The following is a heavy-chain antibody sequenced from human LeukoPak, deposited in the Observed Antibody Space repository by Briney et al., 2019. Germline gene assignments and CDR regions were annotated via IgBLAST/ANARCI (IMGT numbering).Heavy chain of an antibody. CDR3: ARDYYDSSGYLSPLYYYYGMDV. CDR2: ISAYNGNT. V-gene: IGHV1-18*01. Sequence: ASVKVSCKASGYTFTSYGISWVRQAPGQGLEWMGWISAYNGNTNYAQKLQGRVTVTTDTSTSTAYMELRSLRSDDTAVYYCARDYYDSSGYLSPLYYYYGMDVWGQGTTVTVSS. CDR1: GYTFTSYG. J-gene: IGHJ6*02. D-gene: IGHD3-22*01.